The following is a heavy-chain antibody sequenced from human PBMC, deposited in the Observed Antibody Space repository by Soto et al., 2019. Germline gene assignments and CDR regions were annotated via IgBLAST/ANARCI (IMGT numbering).Heavy chain of an antibody. Sequence: PSETLSLTCTVSGGSISSDSYYWGWIRQSPEKGLEWIASISYSGSTYYNPTLKSRVTISVDTSKSQFSLKLSSVTAADTAVYYCARHRTEIAADQQAYYGMDVWGQGTTVTVSS. D-gene: IGHD6-13*01. CDR3: ARHRTEIAADQQAYYGMDV. V-gene: IGHV4-39*01. CDR1: GGSISSDSYY. J-gene: IGHJ6*02. CDR2: ISYSGST.